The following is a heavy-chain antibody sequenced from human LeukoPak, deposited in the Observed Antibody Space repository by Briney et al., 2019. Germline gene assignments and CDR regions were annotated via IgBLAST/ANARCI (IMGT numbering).Heavy chain of an antibody. Sequence: GGSLRLSCSASGFPFNTYAIHWVRQAPGKGLEYVAGISSNGDNTDFTDSAKGRLTISRDNSKSTLFLQMNSLRAEDTAVYFCTRDSALLGVAFDLWGQGTVVTVSS. D-gene: IGHD2-15*01. V-gene: IGHV3-64D*06. CDR3: TRDSALLGVAFDL. CDR2: ISSNGDNT. CDR1: GFPFNTYA. J-gene: IGHJ3*01.